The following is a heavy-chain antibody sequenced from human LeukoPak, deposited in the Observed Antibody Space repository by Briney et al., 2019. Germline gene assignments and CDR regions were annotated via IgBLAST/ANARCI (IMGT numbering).Heavy chain of an antibody. Sequence: PGGSLRLSCAASGFTFSSYWMGWVRQAPGKGLEWVANIKQDGSEKYYVDSVKGRFTISRDNAKNSLYLQMNSLRAEDTAVYYCARDYGNYYDSSGIHWGQGTLVTVSS. J-gene: IGHJ4*02. D-gene: IGHD3-22*01. V-gene: IGHV3-7*01. CDR1: GFTFSSYW. CDR2: IKQDGSEK. CDR3: ARDYGNYYDSSGIH.